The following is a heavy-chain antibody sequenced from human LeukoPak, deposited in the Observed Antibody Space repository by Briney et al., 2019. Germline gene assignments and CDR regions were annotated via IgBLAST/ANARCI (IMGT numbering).Heavy chain of an antibody. CDR2: ISAYNGNT. D-gene: IGHD6-13*01. CDR1: GYTFTSYG. CDR3: ARGPLASSWYKVDY. J-gene: IGHJ4*02. Sequence: ASVKVSCKASGYTFTSYGISWVRQAPGQGLEWMGWISAYNGNTDYAQKLQGRVTMTTDTSTSTAYMELRSLRFDDTAVYYCARGPLASSWYKVDYWGQGTLVTVSS. V-gene: IGHV1-18*01.